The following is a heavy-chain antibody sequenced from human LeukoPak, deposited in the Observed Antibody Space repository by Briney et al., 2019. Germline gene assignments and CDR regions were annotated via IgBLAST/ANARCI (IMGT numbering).Heavy chain of an antibody. Sequence: GGSLRLSCAASGFTFSSYSMNWVRQAPGKGLEWVSSISSSSSYIYYADSVKGRFTISRDNAKNSLYLQMNSLRAEDTAVYYCARGGDHTAGWDYWGQGTLVTVSS. D-gene: IGHD5-18*01. CDR2: ISSSSSYI. V-gene: IGHV3-21*01. CDR3: ARGGDHTAGWDY. J-gene: IGHJ4*02. CDR1: GFTFSSYS.